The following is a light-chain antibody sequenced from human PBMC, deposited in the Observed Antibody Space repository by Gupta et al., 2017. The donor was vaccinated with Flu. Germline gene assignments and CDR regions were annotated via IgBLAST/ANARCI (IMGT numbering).Light chain of an antibody. V-gene: IGLV3-21*02. CDR1: NIGNMG. CDR3: QVWDTRSDNQGV. Sequence: SSLLTPAPSVSVAPGQPARTTCGGNNIGNMGVHWYQQKPGQAPGLLVYDDSDRPSGSPERFYGSNSGNTAMLTISGVEAGDEDDYCCQVWDTRSDNQGVFGGGTKLTVL. CDR2: DDS. J-gene: IGLJ3*02.